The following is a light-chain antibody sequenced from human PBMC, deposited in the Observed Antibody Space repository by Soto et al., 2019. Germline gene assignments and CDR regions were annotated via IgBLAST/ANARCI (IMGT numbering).Light chain of an antibody. Sequence: DIQMTQSPSTLSASVGDRVTITCRASQSFTGMLAWYQQKPGKAPKLLIYDASSLKSGVPSRFSGSGSGTEFTLNISSLQPDDFATYYCQQYHSYSTFGLGTRLEIK. V-gene: IGKV1-5*01. CDR3: QQYHSYST. CDR1: QSFTGM. CDR2: DAS. J-gene: IGKJ2*01.